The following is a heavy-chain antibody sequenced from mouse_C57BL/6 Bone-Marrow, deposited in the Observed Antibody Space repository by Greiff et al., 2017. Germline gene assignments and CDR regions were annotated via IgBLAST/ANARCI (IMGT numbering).Heavy chain of an antibody. Sequence: VQLQQPGAELVKPGASVKLSCKASGYTFTSYWMQWVKQRPGQGLEWIGEIDPSDSYTNYNPTFKGKATLTVDTSSSTAYMQLSSLTSEDSAVYYCAREYSDGAWFAYWGQGTLVTVSA. CDR1: GYTFTSYW. J-gene: IGHJ3*01. CDR2: IDPSDSYT. D-gene: IGHD5-1*01. CDR3: AREYSDGAWFAY. V-gene: IGHV1-50*01.